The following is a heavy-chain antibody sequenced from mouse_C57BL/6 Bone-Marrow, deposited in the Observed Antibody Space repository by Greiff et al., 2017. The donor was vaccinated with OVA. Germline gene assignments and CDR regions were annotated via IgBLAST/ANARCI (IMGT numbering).Heavy chain of an antibody. V-gene: IGHV1-36*01. CDR2: VYPYNGGT. J-gene: IGHJ1*03. CDR1: GFTFTDYY. D-gene: IGHD2-3*01. Sequence: EVQVVESGPVLVKPGPSVKISCKASGFTFTDYYMHWVKQSHGKSLEWIGLVYPYNGGTSYNQKFKGKATLTVDTSSSTAYMALNSLTSEDSAVYYCARMDGYFFWYFDVWGTGTTVTVSS. CDR3: ARMDGYFFWYFDV.